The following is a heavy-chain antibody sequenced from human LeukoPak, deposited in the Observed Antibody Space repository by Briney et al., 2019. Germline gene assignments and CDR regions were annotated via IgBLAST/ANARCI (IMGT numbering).Heavy chain of an antibody. V-gene: IGHV3-48*03. CDR3: AREGGSYFPDGFDI. Sequence: PGGSLRLSCAASGFTFSSYEMSWVRQAPGKGLEWISYISSSGSTKYYADSVKGRFTVSRDNAKNSLYLQMSGLRAEDPAVYYCAREGGSYFPDGFDIWGQGTMVTVSS. CDR2: ISSSGSTK. D-gene: IGHD1-26*01. J-gene: IGHJ3*02. CDR1: GFTFSSYE.